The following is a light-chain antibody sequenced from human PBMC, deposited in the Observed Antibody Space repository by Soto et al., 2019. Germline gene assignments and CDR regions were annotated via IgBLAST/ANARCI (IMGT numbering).Light chain of an antibody. Sequence: EIVMTHSPATLSVSRGEIATLSCRASQSVSSNLAWYQQKPGQSPSLLIYGASTRATGIPARFSGSGSGPEFTLTISSLQSEDFAVYYCQQRSNWPITFGQGTRLEI. CDR3: QQRSNWPIT. CDR2: GAS. V-gene: IGKV3-15*01. J-gene: IGKJ5*01. CDR1: QSVSSN.